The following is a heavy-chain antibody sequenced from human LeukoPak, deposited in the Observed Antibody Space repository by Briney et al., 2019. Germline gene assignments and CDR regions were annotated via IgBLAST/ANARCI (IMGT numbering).Heavy chain of an antibody. CDR1: GGTFSSYA. D-gene: IGHD3-3*01. V-gene: IGHV1-69*05. CDR3: ARDSVRFLEWSYFADAFDI. J-gene: IGHJ3*02. CDR2: IIPIFGTA. Sequence: GSSVKVSCKASGGTFSSYAISWVRQAPGQGLEWMGGIIPIFGTANYAQKFQGRVTITTDESTSTAYMELSSLRSEDTAVYYCARDSVRFLEWSYFADAFDIWGQGTMVTVSS.